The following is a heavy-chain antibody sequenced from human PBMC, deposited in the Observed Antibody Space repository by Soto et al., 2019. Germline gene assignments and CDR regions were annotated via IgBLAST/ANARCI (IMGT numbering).Heavy chain of an antibody. CDR2: ISGSGGST. V-gene: IGHV3-23*01. D-gene: IGHD3-22*01. CDR3: AIRNYYDSSGYYFDY. CDR1: GFTFSSYA. J-gene: IGHJ4*02. Sequence: GGSLRLSCAASGFTFSSYAMSWVRQAPGKGLEWVSAISGSGGSTYYADSVKGRFTISRDNSKNTLYLQMNSLRAEDTAVYYCAIRNYYDSSGYYFDYWGQGTLVTVSS.